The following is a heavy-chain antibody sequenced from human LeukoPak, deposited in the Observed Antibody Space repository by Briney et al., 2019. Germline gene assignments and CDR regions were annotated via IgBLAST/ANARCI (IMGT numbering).Heavy chain of an antibody. CDR2: INHSGST. CDR3: AGFSNYDFWSGYPPDWFDP. D-gene: IGHD3-3*01. J-gene: IGHJ5*02. V-gene: IGHV4-34*01. Sequence: ASETQSLTCAVYGGSFSGYYWSWIRQPPGKGLEWIGEINHSGSTNYNPSLKSRVTISVDTSKNQFSLKLSSVTAADTAVYYCAGFSNYDFWSGYPPDWFDPWGQGTLVTDSS. CDR1: GGSFSGYY.